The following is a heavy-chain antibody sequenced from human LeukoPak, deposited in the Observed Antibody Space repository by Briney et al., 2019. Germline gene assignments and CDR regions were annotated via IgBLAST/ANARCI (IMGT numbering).Heavy chain of an antibody. CDR3: ARYSGYYLSYFDY. CDR1: GVSFSGYY. J-gene: IGHJ4*02. Sequence: SETLSLTCAVYGVSFSGYYWSWIRQPPGKGLEWIGEINHSGSTNYNPSLKSRVTISVDTSKNQFSLKLSSETAADTAVYYCARYSGYYLSYFDYWGQGTLVTVS. CDR2: INHSGST. D-gene: IGHD3-22*01. V-gene: IGHV4-34*01.